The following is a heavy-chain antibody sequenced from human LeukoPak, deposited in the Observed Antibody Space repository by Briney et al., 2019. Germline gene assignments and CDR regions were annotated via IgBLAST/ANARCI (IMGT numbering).Heavy chain of an antibody. D-gene: IGHD5-24*01. CDR3: AKASRDGYFDY. CDR1: GYTFTSYY. CDR2: INPSSGST. V-gene: IGHV1-46*01. J-gene: IGHJ4*02. Sequence: ASVKVSCKASGYTFTSYYMHWVRQAPGQGLEWMGIINPSSGSTSYAQKFQGRVTMTRDTSTSTVYMELSSLGSEDTAVYYCAKASRDGYFDYWGQGTLVTVSS.